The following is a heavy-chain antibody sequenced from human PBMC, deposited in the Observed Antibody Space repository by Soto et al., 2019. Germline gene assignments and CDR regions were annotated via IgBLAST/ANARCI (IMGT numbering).Heavy chain of an antibody. CDR2: IYYSGST. Sequence: SETLSLTCTVSGGSISSYYWSWIRQPPGKGLEWIGYIYYSGSTNYNPSLKSRVTISVDTSKNQFSLKLSSVTAADTAVYYCARDIAVAGTFSYYYGMDVWGQGTTVTVSS. CDR1: GGSISSYY. D-gene: IGHD6-19*01. J-gene: IGHJ6*02. V-gene: IGHV4-59*01. CDR3: ARDIAVAGTFSYYYGMDV.